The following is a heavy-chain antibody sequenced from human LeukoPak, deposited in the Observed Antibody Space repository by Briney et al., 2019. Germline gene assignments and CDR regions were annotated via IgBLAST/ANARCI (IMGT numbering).Heavy chain of an antibody. D-gene: IGHD3-16*01. J-gene: IGHJ4*02. Sequence: GGSLRLSCAASGFTVSDYHMSWVRQAPGRGLEWISYITSSGRSTNHADSVKGRFTISRDNAKNSVVLQMSSLTVEDTAVYYCTRERRGSYYAFEYWGQGVLVTVSS. CDR1: GFTVSDYH. CDR2: ITSSGRST. CDR3: TRERRGSYYAFEY. V-gene: IGHV3-11*01.